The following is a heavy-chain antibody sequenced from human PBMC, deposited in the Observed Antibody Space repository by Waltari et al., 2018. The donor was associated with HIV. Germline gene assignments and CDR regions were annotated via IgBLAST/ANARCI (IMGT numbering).Heavy chain of an antibody. CDR3: AREALYDSSGYYFDY. CDR2: IKQDESEK. Sequence: EVQLVESGGGLVQPGGSLRLSCPASGFTFNTYWMTWVRQAPGKGLEWVANIKQDESEKYYVDSLKGRFTISRDNAKNSLFLQMNSLRVEDTAVYYCAREALYDSSGYYFDYWGQGTLVTVSS. V-gene: IGHV3-7*01. J-gene: IGHJ4*02. CDR1: GFTFNTYW. D-gene: IGHD3-22*01.